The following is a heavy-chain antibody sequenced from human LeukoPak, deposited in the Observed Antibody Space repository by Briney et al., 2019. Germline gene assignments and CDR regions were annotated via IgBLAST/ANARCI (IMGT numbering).Heavy chain of an antibody. Sequence: PGGSLRLSCAASGFTFSSYAMHWVRQAPGKGLEWVAVISYDGSNKYYADSVKGRFTISRDNSKNTLYLQMNSLRAEDTAVYYCANFKWGAAAGTSPDYWGQGTLVTVSS. V-gene: IGHV3-30*04. CDR2: ISYDGSNK. CDR1: GFTFSSYA. J-gene: IGHJ4*02. CDR3: ANFKWGAAAGTSPDY. D-gene: IGHD6-13*01.